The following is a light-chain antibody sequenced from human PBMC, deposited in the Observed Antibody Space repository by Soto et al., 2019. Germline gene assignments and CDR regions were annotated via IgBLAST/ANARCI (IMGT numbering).Light chain of an antibody. J-gene: IGKJ1*01. Sequence: EIVMTQSPATLSVSPGGRATLSCRASQSISDTLAWYQQKPGQAHRLLIYGASTGATGVQARFSGSGSGTEFTLTIRSMQSEDFAAYYCQQYNNWPRTFGQGTKVDIK. CDR1: QSISDT. CDR2: GAS. V-gene: IGKV3-15*01. CDR3: QQYNNWPRT.